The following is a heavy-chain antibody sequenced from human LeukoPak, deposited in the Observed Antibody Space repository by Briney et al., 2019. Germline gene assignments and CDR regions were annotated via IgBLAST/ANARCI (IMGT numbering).Heavy chain of an antibody. CDR2: IYPGDSDT. CDR3: ASLPRIEMGAFDM. J-gene: IGHJ3*02. D-gene: IGHD5-24*01. CDR1: GYSFTSYW. Sequence: GESLKISCKGSGYSFTSYWIGWVRQMPGKGLEWMGIIYPGDSDTKYSPSFQGQVTTSADRSISTAYLQWSSLKASDTAMYYCASLPRIEMGAFDMWGQGTMVTVSS. V-gene: IGHV5-51*01.